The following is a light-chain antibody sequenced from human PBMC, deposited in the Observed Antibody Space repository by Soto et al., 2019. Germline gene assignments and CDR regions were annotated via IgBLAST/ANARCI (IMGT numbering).Light chain of an antibody. Sequence: DIQMTQSPSSLSASVGDRVTITCRASQSISSYLNWYQQKPGKAPKLLIYAASSLQSGVPSSFSGSGSGTDFTLAISSLQPEDFATYYCQQYNSYPWTFGQGTKVDIK. CDR2: AAS. CDR3: QQYNSYPWT. V-gene: IGKV1-39*01. CDR1: QSISSY. J-gene: IGKJ1*01.